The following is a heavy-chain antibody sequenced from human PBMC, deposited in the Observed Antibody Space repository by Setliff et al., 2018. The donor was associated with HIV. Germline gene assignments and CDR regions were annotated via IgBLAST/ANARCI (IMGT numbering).Heavy chain of an antibody. Sequence: GGSLRLSCAGSEFAFSSYAMSWVRQAPGKGLEWVSAISGSGGSTNYADSVKGRFTMTADTSTDTAYMALSSLTSEDTAVYYCATDPGRRITFGGVIVNPDYWGQGTLVTVSS. V-gene: IGHV3-23*01. CDR3: ATDPGRRITFGGVIVNPDY. J-gene: IGHJ4*02. CDR1: EFAFSSYA. CDR2: ISGSGGST. D-gene: IGHD3-16*02.